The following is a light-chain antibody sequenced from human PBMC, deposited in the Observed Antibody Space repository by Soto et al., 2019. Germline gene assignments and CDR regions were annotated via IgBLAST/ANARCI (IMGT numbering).Light chain of an antibody. V-gene: IGKV1-39*01. J-gene: IGKJ3*01. Sequence: DVQMTQTPSSLSASVGDTVTITCRASHNINNYVNWYQHKVGRAPKLLIYAASNLKRGVPSRFSGSGSGTDFTLTISSLQPEDFATYYCQQSIINPHTFGPRSNVDIK. CDR3: QQSIINPHT. CDR1: HNINNY. CDR2: AAS.